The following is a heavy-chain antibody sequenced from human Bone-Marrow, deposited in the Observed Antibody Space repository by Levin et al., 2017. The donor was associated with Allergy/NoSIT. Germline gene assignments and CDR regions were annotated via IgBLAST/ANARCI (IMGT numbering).Heavy chain of an antibody. Sequence: GESLKISCKASGYTFTSYTMNWVRQAPGQGLEWMGWINTNTGNPTYAQGFTGRFVFSLDTSVSTAYLQINSLKAEDTAVYYCARGFSASYWGQGTLVTVSS. CDR1: GYTFTSYT. V-gene: IGHV7-4-1*02. J-gene: IGHJ4*02. D-gene: IGHD3-3*01. CDR2: INTNTGNP. CDR3: ARGFSASY.